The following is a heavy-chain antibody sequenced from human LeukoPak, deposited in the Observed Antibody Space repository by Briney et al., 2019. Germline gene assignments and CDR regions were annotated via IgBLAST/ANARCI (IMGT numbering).Heavy chain of an antibody. CDR3: TRDASVGATGGWFDP. Sequence: GGSLRLSCAASGFSFSDYYMSWIRQSPGKGLEWLSYVSSSGAAVHYADSVKGRFTISRDNAKKSLYLQMDSLTAEDTALYYCTRDASVGATGGWFDPWGQGTLVTVSS. J-gene: IGHJ5*02. V-gene: IGHV3-11*01. D-gene: IGHD1-26*01. CDR2: VSSSGAAV. CDR1: GFSFSDYY.